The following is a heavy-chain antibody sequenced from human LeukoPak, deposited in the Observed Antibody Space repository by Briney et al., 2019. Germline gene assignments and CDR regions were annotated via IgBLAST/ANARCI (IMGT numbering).Heavy chain of an antibody. J-gene: IGHJ4*02. D-gene: IGHD6-13*01. CDR1: GDSISSGDYY. V-gene: IGHV4-61*02. CDR2: ISSSGST. CDR3: ARDRWSGIDY. Sequence: SQTLSLTCTVSGDSISSGDYYWSWIRQPAGKGLEWIGRISSSGSTNYNPPLKSRVTISVDTSKNQFSLKLSSVTAADTAVYYCARDRWSGIDYWGQGTLVTVSS.